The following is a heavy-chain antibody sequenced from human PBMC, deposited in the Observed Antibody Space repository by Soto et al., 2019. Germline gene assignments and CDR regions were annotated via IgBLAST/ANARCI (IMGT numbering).Heavy chain of an antibody. CDR1: GFTFSNYN. J-gene: IGHJ2*01. V-gene: IGHV3-21*01. CDR2: IRSGISYI. CDR3: ARAQWNWYFDL. D-gene: IGHD2-8*01. Sequence: GSLRLSCAASGFTFSNYNMDWVRQAPGKGLEWVSSIRSGISYIYYGDSVKGRFTISRDNAKNSLYLQLNSLRAEDTAVYYCARAQWNWYFDLWGRGTLVTVSS.